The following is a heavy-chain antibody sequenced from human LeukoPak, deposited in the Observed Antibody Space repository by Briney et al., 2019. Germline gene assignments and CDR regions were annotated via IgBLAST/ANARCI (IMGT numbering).Heavy chain of an antibody. Sequence: PGGSLRLSCAASGFTFSSYTMNWVRQAPGKGLEWVSSISSSGGSIYYAESVKGRFTVSRDNANNSLYLHMSSLRAEDTAVYYCARDLEDSSPFGAFDMWGQGTMVTVSS. CDR1: GFTFSSYT. D-gene: IGHD3-22*01. CDR2: ISSSGGSI. J-gene: IGHJ3*02. CDR3: ARDLEDSSPFGAFDM. V-gene: IGHV3-21*01.